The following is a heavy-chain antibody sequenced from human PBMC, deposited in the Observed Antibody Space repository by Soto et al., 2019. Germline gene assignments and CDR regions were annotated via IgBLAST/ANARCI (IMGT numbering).Heavy chain of an antibody. Sequence: PSETLSLNCTVSGGSISSGGYYWSWIRQHPGKGVEWIGYIYYSGSTYYNPSLKSRVTISVDTSKNQFSLKLSSVTAADTPVYYCARAESDYFDYWGQGTLVTVSS. CDR2: IYYSGST. J-gene: IGHJ4*02. D-gene: IGHD3-10*01. V-gene: IGHV4-31*03. CDR3: ARAESDYFDY. CDR1: GGSISSGGYY.